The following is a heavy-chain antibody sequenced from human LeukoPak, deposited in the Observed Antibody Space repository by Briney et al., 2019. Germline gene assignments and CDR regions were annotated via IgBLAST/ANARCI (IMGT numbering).Heavy chain of an antibody. J-gene: IGHJ6*03. CDR3: ARDPGFMVRGSRRGYDDFYYYMDV. Sequence: SETLSLTCTVSGGSISSGSYYWRWIRQPAGKGLEWIGRIYSRGSTNYNTSLKSRVTISVDTAKNQFSLKLSSVTAADTAVYYCARDPGFMVRGSRRGYDDFYYYMDVWGKGTTVTISS. CDR2: IYSRGST. CDR1: GGSISSGSYY. V-gene: IGHV4-61*02. D-gene: IGHD3-10*01.